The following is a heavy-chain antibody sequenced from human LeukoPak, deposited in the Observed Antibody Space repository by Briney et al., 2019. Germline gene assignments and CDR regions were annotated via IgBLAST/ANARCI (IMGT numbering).Heavy chain of an antibody. V-gene: IGHV3-48*02. J-gene: IGHJ4*02. CDR1: GFTFSSYS. CDR3: ARSWGYCSGDSCYSTPY. Sequence: PGGSLRLSCVASGFTFSSYSMNCVRQAPGRGLEWVSYISRSSGTIYYADSVKGRFTISRDNAKISLPLLMNSLRDEGTAVYYCARSWGYCSGDSCYSTPYWGQGTLVTVSS. CDR2: ISRSSGTI. D-gene: IGHD2-15*01.